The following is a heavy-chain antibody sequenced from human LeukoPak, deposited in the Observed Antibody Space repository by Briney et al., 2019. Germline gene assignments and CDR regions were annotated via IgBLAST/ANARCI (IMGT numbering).Heavy chain of an antibody. CDR1: GFTFSIYE. V-gene: IGHV3-48*03. CDR2: ISGSGSTI. D-gene: IGHD1-26*01. CDR3: ARESPGATRDY. J-gene: IGHJ4*02. Sequence: PGGSLRLSCAASGFTFSIYEMNWVRQAPGKGLEWVSYISGSGSTIYYADPVKGRFTISRDNAKNSLYLQMNSLRAEDTAVYYCARESPGATRDYWGQGILVTVSS.